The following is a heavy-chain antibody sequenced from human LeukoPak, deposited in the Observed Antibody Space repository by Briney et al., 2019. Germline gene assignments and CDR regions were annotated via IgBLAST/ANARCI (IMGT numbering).Heavy chain of an antibody. CDR3: ARHRHYYSSGGI. CDR2: MYYSGTT. V-gene: IGHV4-39*01. J-gene: IGHJ3*02. D-gene: IGHD1-26*01. Sequence: KPSETLSLTCAVSGGSIGSGGYFWAWIRQPPGKGLEWIGTMYYSGTTYYNPSLKSRVTMSVDTSKNQFSLRATSVTAADTAVYYCARHRHYYSSGGIWGQGTMVTVSS. CDR1: GGSIGSGGYF.